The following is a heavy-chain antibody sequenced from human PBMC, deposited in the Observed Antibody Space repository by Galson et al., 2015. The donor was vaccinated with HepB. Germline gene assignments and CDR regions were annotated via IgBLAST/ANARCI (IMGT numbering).Heavy chain of an antibody. D-gene: IGHD5-24*01. CDR2: ISTGSDST. CDR3: ARIKWGLHGYFYGGPADY. Sequence: SLRLSCAASGFFFSDYNMSWIRQAPGKGLEWVSFISTGSDSTNYADSVKGRFTITRDNARNSLYLQLNSLRDEDTAVYYCARIKWGLHGYFYGGPADYWGQGALVTVSS. V-gene: IGHV3-11*06. CDR1: GFFFSDYN. J-gene: IGHJ4*02.